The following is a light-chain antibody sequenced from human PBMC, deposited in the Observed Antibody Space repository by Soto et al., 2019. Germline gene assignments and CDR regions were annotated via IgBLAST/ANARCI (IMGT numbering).Light chain of an antibody. CDR2: GAS. CDR3: QQYNNWPPDRT. J-gene: IGKJ1*01. V-gene: IGKV3-15*01. CDR1: QSGSSN. Sequence: EIVMTQYPATLSVSPGERATLSCRASQSGSSNLAWYQQKPGQDPRLLIYGASTRATGIPARFSGSGSGTEVTLTIRSLQSEDFAIYFCQQYNNWPPDRTFGQGTKGEIK.